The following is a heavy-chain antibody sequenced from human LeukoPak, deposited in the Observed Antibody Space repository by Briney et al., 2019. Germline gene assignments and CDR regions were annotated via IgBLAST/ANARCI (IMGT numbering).Heavy chain of an antibody. CDR3: AKPWFGQH. Sequence: GSLRLSCEASGFTVSGNHINWVRQAAGKGLEWVSITYSSGTTYYADSVKGRFTISRDNSKNTLYLQMNSLRAEDTAVYYCAKPWFGQHWGQGTLVTVSS. CDR1: GFTVSGNH. V-gene: IGHV3-53*01. D-gene: IGHD3-10*01. CDR2: TYSSGTT. J-gene: IGHJ1*01.